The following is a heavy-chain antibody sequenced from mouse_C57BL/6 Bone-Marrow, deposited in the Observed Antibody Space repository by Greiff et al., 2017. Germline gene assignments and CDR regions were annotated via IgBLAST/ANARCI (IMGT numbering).Heavy chain of an antibody. CDR3: ARVLWVRYYAMDY. CDR1: GYTFTSYT. D-gene: IGHD2-14*01. Sequence: VQLQQSGAELARPGASVKMSCKASGYTFTSYTMHRVKQRPGKGLEWIGYINPSSGYTKYNQKFKDKATLTADKSSSTAYMQLSSLTSEDSAVYFCARVLWVRYYAMDYWGQGTSGTVSS. V-gene: IGHV1-4*01. CDR2: INPSSGYT. J-gene: IGHJ4*01.